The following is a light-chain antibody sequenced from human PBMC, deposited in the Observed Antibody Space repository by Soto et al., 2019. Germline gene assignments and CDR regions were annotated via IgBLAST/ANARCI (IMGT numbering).Light chain of an antibody. V-gene: IGKV2-30*02. J-gene: IGKJ5*01. CDR3: MQGTHWPIT. CDR1: RVLVHSDGIAY. CDR2: KVS. Sequence: VMTQCPLSLPVTRVQPSSISVISNRVLVHSDGIAYFSWFQQRPGRSPRRLIYKVSNRDSGVPARFSGSGSGTDFALKISRVEAEDVGVYYCMQGTHWPITFGQGTRLENK.